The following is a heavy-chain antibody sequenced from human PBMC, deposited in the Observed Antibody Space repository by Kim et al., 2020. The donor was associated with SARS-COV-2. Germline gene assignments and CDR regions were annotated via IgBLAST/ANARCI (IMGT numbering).Heavy chain of an antibody. CDR3: ARGGGSGSLPSYYYYYGMDV. CDR2: IWYDGSNK. J-gene: IGHJ6*02. CDR1: GFTFSSYG. D-gene: IGHD3-10*01. V-gene: IGHV3-33*08. Sequence: GGSLRLSCAASGFTFSSYGMHWVRQAPGKGLEWVAVIWYDGSNKYYADSVKGRFTISRDNSKNTLYLQMNSLRAEDTAVYYCARGGGSGSLPSYYYYYGMDVWGQGTTVTVSS.